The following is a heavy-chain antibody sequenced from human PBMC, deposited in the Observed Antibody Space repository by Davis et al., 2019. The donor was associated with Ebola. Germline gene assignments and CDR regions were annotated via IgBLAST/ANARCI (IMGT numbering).Heavy chain of an antibody. J-gene: IGHJ4*02. CDR1: GGSISSYY. Sequence: SETLSLTCTVSGGSISSYYWNWIRQPPGKGLEWIGYIYYSGSTNYNPSLKSRVTISVDTSKNQFSLKLSSVTAADTAVYYCARGPAYYDILTGYAFDYWGQGTLVTVSS. CDR2: IYYSGST. CDR3: ARGPAYYDILTGYAFDY. V-gene: IGHV4-59*01. D-gene: IGHD3-9*01.